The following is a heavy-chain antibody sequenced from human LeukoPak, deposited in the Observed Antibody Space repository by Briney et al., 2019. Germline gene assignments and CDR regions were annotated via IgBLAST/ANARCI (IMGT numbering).Heavy chain of an antibody. CDR3: ARHNGAVVAATYCDY. V-gene: IGHV5-51*01. J-gene: IGHJ4*02. CDR1: GYSFTNYW. Sequence: KNGESLKISCKGSGYSFTNYWIGWVRQLPGKGLEWMGIIYPGDSDTRYSPSFQGQVTISADKSISTAYLQWSSLKASDTAMYYCARHNGAVVAATYCDYWGQGTLVTVSS. D-gene: IGHD2-15*01. CDR2: IYPGDSDT.